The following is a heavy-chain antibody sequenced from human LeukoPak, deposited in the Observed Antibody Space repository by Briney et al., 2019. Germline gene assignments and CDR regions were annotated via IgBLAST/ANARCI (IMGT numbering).Heavy chain of an antibody. CDR2: ISYSGTT. V-gene: IGHV4-39*01. Sequence: KSSETLSLTCTVSSASITSSPYFWGWIRQSPGKGLEWLGSISYSGTTYYNPSLKSRVTISVDTSKNQFSLKLNSVTAADTAVFYCAANSADYNTLGSSYKVWGQGTLVTVSS. J-gene: IGHJ4*02. CDR1: SASITSSPYF. D-gene: IGHD3-10*01. CDR3: AANSADYNTLGSSYKV.